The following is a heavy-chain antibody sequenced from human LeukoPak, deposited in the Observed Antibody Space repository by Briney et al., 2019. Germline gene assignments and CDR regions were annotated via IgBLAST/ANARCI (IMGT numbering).Heavy chain of an antibody. Sequence: ASVKVSCKASGYTFTGYYMHWVRQAPGQGLEWMGWINPNSGGTNYAQKFQGRVTMTRDTSISTAYMELSRLRSDDTAVYYCARARPLAEAVARWFDPWGQGTLVTVSS. CDR1: GYTFTGYY. CDR3: ARARPLAEAVARWFDP. V-gene: IGHV1-2*02. D-gene: IGHD6-19*01. CDR2: INPNSGGT. J-gene: IGHJ5*02.